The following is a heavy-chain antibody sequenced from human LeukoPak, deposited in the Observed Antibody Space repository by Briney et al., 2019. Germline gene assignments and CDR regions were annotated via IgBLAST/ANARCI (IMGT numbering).Heavy chain of an antibody. J-gene: IGHJ4*02. CDR3: AGISPGQQLAWFGY. CDR2: IYYDGST. D-gene: IGHD6-6*01. Sequence: HSETLSLTCTVSGGSISSSLYYWGWIRQPPGKGLEWIGNIYYDGSTYYNPSLTSRVTISVDTSQNQFSLKLSSVTAADTAVYYCAGISPGQQLAWFGYWGQGTLVTVSS. CDR1: GGSISSSLYY. V-gene: IGHV4-39*07.